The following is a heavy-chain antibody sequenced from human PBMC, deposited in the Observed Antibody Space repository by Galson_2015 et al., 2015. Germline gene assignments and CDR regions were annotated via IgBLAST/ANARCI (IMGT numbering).Heavy chain of an antibody. CDR1: GYIFTSYW. V-gene: IGHV5-51*01. J-gene: IGHJ4*02. CDR2: IYPGDSDS. Sequence: QSGAEVKMPGESLRISCEGSGYIFTSYWIGWVRQMPGKGLEWMGIIYPGDSDSRYCPSFQGQVTISVDKSISTAYLQWSSLKASDTAMYYCARREYCSGGSCYGPDYWGQGTLVTVSS. D-gene: IGHD2-15*01. CDR3: ARREYCSGGSCYGPDY.